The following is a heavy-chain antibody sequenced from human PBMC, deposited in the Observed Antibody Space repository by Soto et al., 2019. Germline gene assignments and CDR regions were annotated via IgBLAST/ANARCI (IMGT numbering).Heavy chain of an antibody. CDR2: IYTSGST. V-gene: IGHV4-4*07. Sequence: QVQLQESGPGLVKPSETLSLTCTVSGGSISSYYWSWIRQPAGKGLEWIGRIYTSGSTNYNPSLKSRVTMSVATSKNQFSLKLSSVTAADTAVYYCARVYFSSSGWTGHHAFDIWGQGTMVTVSS. D-gene: IGHD6-19*01. J-gene: IGHJ3*02. CDR3: ARVYFSSSGWTGHHAFDI. CDR1: GGSISSYY.